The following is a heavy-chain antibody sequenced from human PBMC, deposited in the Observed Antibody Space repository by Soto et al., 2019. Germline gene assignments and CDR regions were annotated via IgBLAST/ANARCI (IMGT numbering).Heavy chain of an antibody. CDR3: TRPRPRSAGFYGVDV. CDR1: GAAFSSYA. CDR2: IIPMFDTP. Sequence: ASVKVSCKSSGAAFSSYAISWVRQAPGQGLEWMGDIIPMFDTPNYAQKFQGRVSLTADESSTTAYMELSSLTSDDTAVYYCTRPRPRSAGFYGVDVWGQGTTVTVSS. V-gene: IGHV1-69*13. J-gene: IGHJ6*02.